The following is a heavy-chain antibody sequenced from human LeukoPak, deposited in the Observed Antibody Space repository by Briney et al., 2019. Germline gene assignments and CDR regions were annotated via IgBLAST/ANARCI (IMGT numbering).Heavy chain of an antibody. Sequence: GGSLRLSCAASGFTFSNAWMSWVRQAPGKGLEWVSAISGSGGSTYYADSVKGRFTISRDNSKNTLYLQMSSLRVEDTAVYYCARTGSSRFDYWGQGTLVTVSS. CDR1: GFTFSNAW. D-gene: IGHD1-26*01. J-gene: IGHJ4*01. CDR2: ISGSGGST. CDR3: ARTGSSRFDY. V-gene: IGHV3-23*01.